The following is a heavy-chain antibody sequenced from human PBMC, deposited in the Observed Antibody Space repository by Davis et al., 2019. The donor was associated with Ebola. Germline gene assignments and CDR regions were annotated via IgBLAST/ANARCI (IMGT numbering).Heavy chain of an antibody. V-gene: IGHV3-21*01. CDR2: ISSSSSYI. J-gene: IGHJ4*02. CDR3: ARDTRGGWELDY. CDR1: GFTFSSYS. D-gene: IGHD6-19*01. Sequence: GESLKISCAASGFTFSSYSMNWVRQAPGKGLEWVSSISSSSSYIYYADSVKGRFTISRDNAKNSLYLQMNSLRAEDTAVYYCARDTRGGWELDYWGQGTLATVSS.